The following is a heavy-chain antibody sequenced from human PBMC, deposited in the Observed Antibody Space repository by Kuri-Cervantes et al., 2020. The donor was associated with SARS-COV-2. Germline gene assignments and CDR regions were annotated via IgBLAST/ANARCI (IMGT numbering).Heavy chain of an antibody. CDR3: AKDRAGVHDF. D-gene: IGHD2-21*01. J-gene: IGHJ4*02. CDR2: ISYDGKNK. Sequence: GESLKISCVASGFNFSTTDMHWVRQAPGKGLEWVTFISYDGKNKKCMASGKGRFTISRDNSQNTLHLQMKSLRDEDTAIYYCAKDRAGVHDFWGQGTRVTVSS. V-gene: IGHV3-30*18. CDR1: GFNFSTTD.